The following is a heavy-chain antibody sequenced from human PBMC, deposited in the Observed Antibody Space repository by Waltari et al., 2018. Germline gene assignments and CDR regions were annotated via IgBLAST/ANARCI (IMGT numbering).Heavy chain of an antibody. D-gene: IGHD6-13*01. CDR3: ARENYNGAAGDY. J-gene: IGHJ4*02. Sequence: EVQLVESGGGLVQPGGSLRLPWATVGFRFSDFGMRWVRQAPGKGLEWLANIRYDGGVKDIVDSVKGRFTVSRDNAENSLFLHMNSLRVEDTAVYYCARENYNGAAGDYWGQGTLVTVSS. V-gene: IGHV3-7*01. CDR1: GFRFSDFG. CDR2: IRYDGGVK.